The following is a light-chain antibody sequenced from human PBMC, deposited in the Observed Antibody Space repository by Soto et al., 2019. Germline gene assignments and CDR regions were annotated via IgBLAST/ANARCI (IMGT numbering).Light chain of an antibody. CDR3: AAWDDRLHGVL. CDR1: SSNIGRNT. Sequence: QAVVTQPPSASGTPGQRVTISCSGSSSNIGRNTVNWYQQLPGTAPKFLIYKNNQRPSGVPDRFSGSKSGTSASLAISGLKCEDEADYYCAAWDDRLHGVLFGGGPKLTVL. V-gene: IGLV1-44*01. J-gene: IGLJ2*01. CDR2: KNN.